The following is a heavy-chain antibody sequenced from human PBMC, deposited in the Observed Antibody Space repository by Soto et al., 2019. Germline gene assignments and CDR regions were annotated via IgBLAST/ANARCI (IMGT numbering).Heavy chain of an antibody. CDR3: VKGCGSTSCYLFGP. J-gene: IGHJ5*02. Sequence: GGSLRLSCAVSGFTFSNYAMTWVRQAPGKGLEWVSGISATGLSTYYADSVKGRFTISRDNSKNTLYLQMNSLRAEDTAVYYCVKGCGSTSCYLFGPWGQGTLVTVSS. CDR1: GFTFSNYA. CDR2: ISATGLST. D-gene: IGHD2-2*01. V-gene: IGHV3-23*01.